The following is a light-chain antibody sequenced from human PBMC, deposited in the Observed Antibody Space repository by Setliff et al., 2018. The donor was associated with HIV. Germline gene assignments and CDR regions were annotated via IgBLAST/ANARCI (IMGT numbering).Light chain of an antibody. CDR3: CSYARISTYV. Sequence: QSALTQPASVSGSPGQSITISCTGTSSDVGSYNLVSWYQQHPGKAPKLIISEVTKRPSGVSNRFSGSKSGNTASLTISGLQAEDEADYYCCSYARISTYVFGTGTRSPS. V-gene: IGLV2-23*02. CDR1: SSDVGSYNL. J-gene: IGLJ1*01. CDR2: EVT.